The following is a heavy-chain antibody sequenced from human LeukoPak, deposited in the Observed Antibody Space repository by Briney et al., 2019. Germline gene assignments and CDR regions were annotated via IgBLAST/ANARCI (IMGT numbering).Heavy chain of an antibody. CDR1: GGSISSYY. Sequence: SETLSLTCTVSGGSISSYYWSWIRQPPGKGLEWIGYIYYSGSTNYNPSLKSRVTISVDTSKNQFSLKLSSVTAADTAVYYCARDRGYYDGSGYFDYWGQGTPVTVSS. CDR2: IYYSGST. CDR3: ARDRGYYDGSGYFDY. D-gene: IGHD3-22*01. J-gene: IGHJ4*02. V-gene: IGHV4-59*01.